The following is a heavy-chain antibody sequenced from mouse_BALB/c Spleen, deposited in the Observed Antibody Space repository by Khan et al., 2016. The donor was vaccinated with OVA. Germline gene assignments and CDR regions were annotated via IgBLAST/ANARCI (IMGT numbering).Heavy chain of an antibody. V-gene: IGHV1S81*02. CDR1: GYTFTSYY. Sequence: QVQLKQSGAELVKPGASVKLSCKASGYTFTSYYMYWVKQRPGQGLEWIGEINPSNGGTNFNEKFKSKATLTVDKSSSTSYMQLSSLTSEDSAVYYCTRSGYGSFAYWGQGTLVTVCA. CDR3: TRSGYGSFAY. J-gene: IGHJ3*01. D-gene: IGHD2-2*01. CDR2: INPSNGGT.